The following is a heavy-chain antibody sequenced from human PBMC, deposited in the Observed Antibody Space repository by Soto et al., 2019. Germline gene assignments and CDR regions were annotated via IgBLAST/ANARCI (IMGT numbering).Heavy chain of an antibody. V-gene: IGHV1-24*01. J-gene: IGHJ5*02. CDR1: GYTLNEVA. D-gene: IGHD4-17*01. CDR2: FDPDEAET. Sequence: QVQLVQSGAEVKKPGASVKVSCKVSGYTLNEVAMHWVRQAPGKGIEWLGGFDPDEAETIYAKHFQGRVTMTEDTSTDTVYMELSSLRSEDTALYFCTTYHGDYNFDHWGQGTLVTVSS. CDR3: TTYHGDYNFDH.